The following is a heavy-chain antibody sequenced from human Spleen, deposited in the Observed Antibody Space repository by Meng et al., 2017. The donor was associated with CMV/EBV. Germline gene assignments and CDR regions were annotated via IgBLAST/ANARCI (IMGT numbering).Heavy chain of an antibody. V-gene: IGHV3-15*05. CDR1: GITFSDAW. Sequence: ETLSLTCAASGITFSDAWMSWVRQAPGKGLEWVGRIKSKSDGEETSYAARVKGRFTISRDDSRNTVYLQMNSLTTEDTALYYCTTVIGQYHQDYWGQGTLVTVSS. D-gene: IGHD2-2*01. CDR3: TTVIGQYHQDY. J-gene: IGHJ4*02. CDR2: IKSKSDGEET.